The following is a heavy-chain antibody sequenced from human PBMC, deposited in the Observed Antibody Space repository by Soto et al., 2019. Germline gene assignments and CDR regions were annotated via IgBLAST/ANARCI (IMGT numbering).Heavy chain of an antibody. J-gene: IGHJ4*02. CDR3: ARSAPPIDY. V-gene: IGHV1-69*05. CDR2: IIPIFGTA. Sequence: ASVKVSCKASGGTFSSYSISWVRQAPGQGLEWMGGIIPIFGTADYAQKFQGRVTITRDTSASTAYMELSSLRSEDTAVYYCARSAPPIDYWGQGTLVTVSS. CDR1: GGTFSSYS.